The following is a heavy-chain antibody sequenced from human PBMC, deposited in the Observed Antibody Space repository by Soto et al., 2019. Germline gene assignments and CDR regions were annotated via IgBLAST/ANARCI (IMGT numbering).Heavy chain of an antibody. Sequence: PGGSLRLSCAASGFTFSSYGMHWVRQAPGKGLEWVAVISYDGSNKYYADSVKGRFTISRDNSKNTLYLQMNSLRAEDTAVYYCAKDWEQLVLEYYYGMDVWGQGATVTVSS. V-gene: IGHV3-30*18. CDR3: AKDWEQLVLEYYYGMDV. CDR1: GFTFSSYG. CDR2: ISYDGSNK. J-gene: IGHJ6*02. D-gene: IGHD6-6*01.